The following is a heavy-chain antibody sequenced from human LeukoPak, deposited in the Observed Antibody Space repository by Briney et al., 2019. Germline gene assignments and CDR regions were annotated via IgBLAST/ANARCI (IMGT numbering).Heavy chain of an antibody. Sequence: GGSLRLSCAASGFTVSSNYMSGVRQAPGKGLEWVSVIYSGGSTYYADSVKGRFTISRDNSKNTLYLQMNSLRAEDTAVYYCARVKQWLVRVGLFDPWGQGTLVTVSS. CDR1: GFTVSSNY. CDR2: IYSGGST. V-gene: IGHV3-66*02. D-gene: IGHD6-19*01. J-gene: IGHJ5*02. CDR3: ARVKQWLVRVGLFDP.